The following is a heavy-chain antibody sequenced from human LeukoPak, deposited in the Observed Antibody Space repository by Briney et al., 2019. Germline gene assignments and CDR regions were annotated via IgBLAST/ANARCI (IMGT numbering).Heavy chain of an antibody. Sequence: PGGSLRLSCAASGFTFSSYSMNWVRQAPGKGLEWVSSISSSSSYIYYADSVKGRFTISRDNAKYSLYLQMSSLRAEDTAVYYCARDPSSSGYYYVEAFDYWGQGTLVTVSS. CDR1: GFTFSSYS. J-gene: IGHJ4*02. V-gene: IGHV3-21*01. CDR3: ARDPSSSGYYYVEAFDY. CDR2: ISSSSSYI. D-gene: IGHD3-22*01.